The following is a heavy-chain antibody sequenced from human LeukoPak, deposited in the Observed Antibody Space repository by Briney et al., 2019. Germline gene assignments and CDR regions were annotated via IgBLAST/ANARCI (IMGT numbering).Heavy chain of an antibody. CDR2: IYTSGST. CDR3: ARAPTISGYYENWFDP. J-gene: IGHJ5*02. V-gene: IGHV4-4*07. CDR1: GGSITSYY. Sequence: SETLSLTCTVSGGSITSYYWSWIRQSAGKGLEWIGRIYTSGSTNYNPSLKSRVTISVDTSKNQFSLKLSSVTAADTAVYYCARAPTISGYYENWFDPWGQGTLVTVSS. D-gene: IGHD3-22*01.